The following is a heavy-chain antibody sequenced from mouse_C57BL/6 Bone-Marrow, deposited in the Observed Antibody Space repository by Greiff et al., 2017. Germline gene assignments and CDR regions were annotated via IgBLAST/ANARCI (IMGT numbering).Heavy chain of an antibody. CDR3: ARKEEGITTVVGFDY. J-gene: IGHJ2*01. V-gene: IGHV1-59*01. CDR2: IDPSDSYT. CDR1: GYTFTSYW. D-gene: IGHD1-1*01. Sequence: QVQLQQPGAELVRPGTSVKLSCKASGYTFTSYWMHWVKQRPGQGLEWIGVIDPSDSYTNYNQKFKGKATLTVDTSSSTAYMQLSSLTSEDSAVYYCARKEEGITTVVGFDYGGQGTTRTVSS.